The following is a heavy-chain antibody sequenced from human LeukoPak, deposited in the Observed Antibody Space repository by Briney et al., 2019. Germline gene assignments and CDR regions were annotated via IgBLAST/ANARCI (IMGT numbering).Heavy chain of an antibody. D-gene: IGHD2-21*01. V-gene: IGHV1-2*06. J-gene: IGHJ5*02. CDR3: ARDYGPYPGCSWFDP. CDR2: INCNGGGT. CDR1: GYTFTGYY. Sequence: ASVKVSCTASGYTFTGYYIHWVRQAPGQGLEWMGRINCNGGGTSYARKFQGRVTMTRNPSISTAYMELDRLTSDDTAVYYCARDYGPYPGCSWFDPWGQGTLVTVSS.